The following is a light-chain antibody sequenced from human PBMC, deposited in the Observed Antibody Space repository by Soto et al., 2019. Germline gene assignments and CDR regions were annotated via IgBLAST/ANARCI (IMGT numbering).Light chain of an antibody. V-gene: IGKV1-39*01. CDR3: QQSFSTPLFT. Sequence: DIQMTQSPSTLSASVGDRVTITCRASQSISKWLAWYQQKPGKAPKLLIYAASNLHPGVPSRFSGSGFGTDFSLTISSLQPEDFATYYCQQSFSTPLFTFGPGTKVDIK. CDR2: AAS. J-gene: IGKJ3*01. CDR1: QSISKW.